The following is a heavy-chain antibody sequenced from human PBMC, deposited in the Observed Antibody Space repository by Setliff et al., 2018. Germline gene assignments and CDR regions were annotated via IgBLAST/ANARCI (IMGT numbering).Heavy chain of an antibody. CDR1: GFIFSSYW. CDR3: ARSPANGGHDAFDI. V-gene: IGHV3-74*01. J-gene: IGHJ3*02. D-gene: IGHD6-25*01. Sequence: GGSLRLSCAASGFIFSSYWMHWVRQVPEKGLVWVSQINTDGSTTRYADSVKGRFTVSRDNAKNTLYLQMNSLRGEDTAVYYCARSPANGGHDAFDIWGQGTMVTVSS. CDR2: INTDGSTT.